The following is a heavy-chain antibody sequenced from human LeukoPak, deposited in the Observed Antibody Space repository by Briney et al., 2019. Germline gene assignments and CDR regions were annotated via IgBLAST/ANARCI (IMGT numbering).Heavy chain of an antibody. Sequence: QPGRSLRLSCAASGFTFSSYAMHWVRQAPGKGLEWVAVISYDGSNKYYADSVKGRFTISRDNSKNTLYLQMHSLKAEDAAVYYCARDSPSGGYQDRYFDYWRQGTMVTVPS. CDR3: ARDSPSGGYQDRYFDY. J-gene: IGHJ4*02. D-gene: IGHD6-25*01. V-gene: IGHV3-30-3*01. CDR1: GFTFSSYA. CDR2: ISYDGSNK.